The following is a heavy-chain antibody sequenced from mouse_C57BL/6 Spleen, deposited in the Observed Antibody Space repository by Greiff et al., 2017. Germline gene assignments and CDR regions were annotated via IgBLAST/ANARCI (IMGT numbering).Heavy chain of an antibody. Sequence: QVQLQQPGAELVMPGASVKLSCKASGYTFTSYWMHWVKQRHGQGLEWIGEIDPSDSYTNYNQKFKGKSTLTVEKSSSTAYMQLSSLTSEDSAVYYCASCYYGSRWYFDVWGTGTTVTVSS. J-gene: IGHJ1*03. V-gene: IGHV1-69*01. CDR3: ASCYYGSRWYFDV. CDR1: GYTFTSYW. CDR2: IDPSDSYT. D-gene: IGHD1-1*01.